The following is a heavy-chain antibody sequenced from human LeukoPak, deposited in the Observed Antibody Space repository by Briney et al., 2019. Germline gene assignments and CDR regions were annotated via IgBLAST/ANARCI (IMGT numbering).Heavy chain of an antibody. Sequence: GESLKISCKGSGYSFTNSWIGWVRQMPGKGLEWMGIIYPGDSDTRYSPSFQGQVTISADKSINTAYLQWSSLKASDTAMYYCARQPGYSYGYCDYWGQGTLVTVSS. CDR1: GYSFTNSW. J-gene: IGHJ4*02. V-gene: IGHV5-51*01. CDR2: IYPGDSDT. D-gene: IGHD5-18*01. CDR3: ARQPGYSYGYCDY.